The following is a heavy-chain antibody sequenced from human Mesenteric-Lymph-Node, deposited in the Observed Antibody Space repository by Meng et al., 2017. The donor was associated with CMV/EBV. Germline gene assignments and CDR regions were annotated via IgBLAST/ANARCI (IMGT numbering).Heavy chain of an antibody. D-gene: IGHD2/OR15-2a*01. CDR3: AREYWNYNWFDP. V-gene: IGHV3-30*04. CDR2: ISYDGSNK. Sequence: GESLKISCAASGFTFSSYAMHWVRQAPGKGLEWVAVISYDGSNKYYADSVKGRFTISRDNAKNSLYLQMNSLRADDTAVYYCAREYWNYNWFDPWGQGTLVTVSS. J-gene: IGHJ5*02. CDR1: GFTFSSYA.